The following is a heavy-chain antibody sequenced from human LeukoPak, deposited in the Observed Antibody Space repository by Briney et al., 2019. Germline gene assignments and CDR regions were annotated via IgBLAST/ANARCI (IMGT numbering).Heavy chain of an antibody. J-gene: IGHJ4*02. Sequence: GGSLRLSCAASGFTFSSYGMHWVRQAPGKGLEWVAFIRYDGSNKYYADSVKGRFTISRDNSKNTLYLQMNSLRAEDTAVYYCAKDDTYYYDSSGFFTFDYWGQGTLVTVSS. CDR1: GFTFSSYG. V-gene: IGHV3-30*02. CDR3: AKDDTYYYDSSGFFTFDY. CDR2: IRYDGSNK. D-gene: IGHD3-22*01.